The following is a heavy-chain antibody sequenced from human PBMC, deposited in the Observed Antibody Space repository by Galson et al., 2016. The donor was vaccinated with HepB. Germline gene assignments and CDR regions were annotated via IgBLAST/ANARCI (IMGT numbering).Heavy chain of an antibody. CDR3: AKRHEYCPPVGCSVDS. D-gene: IGHD2/OR15-2a*01. J-gene: IGHJ4*02. Sequence: SLRLSCAASGVIFSRYAMHWVRQAPGKGLEWMAIISYDGNYKYYADSVKGRFTISRDNSKNMVYLQMNSLRGEDTAVYSCAKRHEYCPPVGCSVDSWGQGTLVSVSS. V-gene: IGHV3-30*18. CDR2: ISYDGNYK. CDR1: GVIFSRYA.